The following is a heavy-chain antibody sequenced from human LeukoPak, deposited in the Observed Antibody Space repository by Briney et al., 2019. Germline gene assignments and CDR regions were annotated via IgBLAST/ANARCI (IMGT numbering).Heavy chain of an antibody. CDR1: GGSISNYY. CDR3: ARDQVGLDYYYGMDV. V-gene: IGHV4-4*07. J-gene: IGHJ6*02. D-gene: IGHD1-26*01. Sequence: SETLSLTCTVSGGSISNYYWSWIRQPAGKGLEWIGRMYSNGNTNYNPSLKSRVTMSVDTSKNQFSLKLSSVTAADTAVYYCARDQVGLDYYYGMDVWGQGTTVTVSS. CDR2: MYSNGNT.